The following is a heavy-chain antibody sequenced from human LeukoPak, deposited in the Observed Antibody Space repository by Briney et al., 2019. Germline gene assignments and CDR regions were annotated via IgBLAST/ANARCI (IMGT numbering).Heavy chain of an antibody. CDR1: GGSISSGSDY. CDR3: ARDLGTNDAFDI. D-gene: IGHD7-27*01. J-gene: IGHJ3*02. Sequence: ETLSLTCTVSGGSISSGSDYWSWIRQPAGKGLEWVSIIYSGGSTYYAHSVKGRFTISRDNSKNTVYLQMNSLRAEDTAVYYCARDLGTNDAFDIWGQGTMLTVSS. CDR2: IYSGGST. V-gene: IGHV3-53*01.